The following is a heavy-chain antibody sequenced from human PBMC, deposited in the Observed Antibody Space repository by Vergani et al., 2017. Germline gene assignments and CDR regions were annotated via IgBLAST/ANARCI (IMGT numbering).Heavy chain of an antibody. CDR1: GGSISSYY. V-gene: IGHV4-59*08. Sequence: QVQLQQWGAGLLKPSETLSLTCTVSGGSISSYYWSWIRQPPGKGLEWIGYIYYSGSTNYNPSLKSRVTISVDTSKNQFSLKLSSVTAADTAVYYCARRAGSSWYRGNWFDPWGQGTLVTVSS. CDR3: ARRAGSSWYRGNWFDP. J-gene: IGHJ5*02. D-gene: IGHD6-13*01. CDR2: IYYSGST.